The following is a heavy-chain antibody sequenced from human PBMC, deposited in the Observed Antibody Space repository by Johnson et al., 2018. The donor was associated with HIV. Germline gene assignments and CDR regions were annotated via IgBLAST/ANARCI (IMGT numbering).Heavy chain of an antibody. J-gene: IGHJ3*01. V-gene: IGHV3-NL1*01. CDR3: AKGHSSGYPKDAFDL. D-gene: IGHD5-12*01. CDR2: LYSGGST. Sequence: QVQLVESGGVVVQPGGSLRLSCAASGFTFDDYTMHWVRQAPGKGLEWVSVLYSGGSTYYADSVKGRFTISRDNSKNTLYLQMNSLRTEDTAMYYCAKGHSSGYPKDAFDLWGRGTIVTVSS. CDR1: GFTFDDYT.